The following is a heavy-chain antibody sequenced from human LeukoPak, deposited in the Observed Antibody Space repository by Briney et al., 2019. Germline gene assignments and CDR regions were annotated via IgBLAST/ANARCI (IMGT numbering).Heavy chain of an antibody. CDR3: ARLRIAAAGNRFDY. CDR1: GGSISSSSYY. D-gene: IGHD6-13*01. V-gene: IGHV4-39*01. CDR2: IYYSGST. Sequence: SETLSLTCTVSGGSISSSSYYWGWIRQPLGKGLGWIGSIYYSGSTYYNPSLKSRVTISVDTSKNQFSLKLSSVTAADTAVYYCARLRIAAAGNRFDYWGQGTLVTVSS. J-gene: IGHJ4*02.